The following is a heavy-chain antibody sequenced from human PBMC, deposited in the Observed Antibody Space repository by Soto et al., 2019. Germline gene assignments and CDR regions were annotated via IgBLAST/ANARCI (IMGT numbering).Heavy chain of an antibody. Sequence: ASVKVSCMASGGTFSSYAISWVRQAPGQGLEWMGGIIPIFGTANYAQKFQGRVTITADESTSTDYMELSRLSSEDTAVDLYARDKRGYLGGMDVWGQGTTVTVSS. CDR1: GGTFSSYA. V-gene: IGHV1-69*13. J-gene: IGHJ6*02. CDR2: IIPIFGTA. D-gene: IGHD5-12*01. CDR3: ARDKRGYLGGMDV.